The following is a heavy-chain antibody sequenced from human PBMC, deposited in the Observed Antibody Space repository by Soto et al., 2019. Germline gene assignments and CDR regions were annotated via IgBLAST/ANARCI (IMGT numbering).Heavy chain of an antibody. V-gene: IGHV1-2*02. J-gene: IGHJ3*02. CDR1: GYTFTGHY. CDR2: INPNSVGT. D-gene: IGHD3-10*01. CDR3: AREPTVRAAHGFDI. Sequence: QVQLVQSGAEVKKPGASVKVSCKASGYTFTGHYMHWVRQAPGQGLEWMGWINPNSVGTNYAQKFQGRVTMTRDTSISTAYMELSRLRSDDTAVHYCAREPTVRAAHGFDIWGQGTMVTVSS.